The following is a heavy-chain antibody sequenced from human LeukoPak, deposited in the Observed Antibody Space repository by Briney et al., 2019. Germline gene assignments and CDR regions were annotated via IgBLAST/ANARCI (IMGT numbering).Heavy chain of an antibody. CDR3: ARRSVVTAINFDTFDI. Sequence: SSETLSLTCTVSGVSISSYYWNWIRQLPGMGLEWIGYIYSTGSTNYNPSLRGRVIISLDTSKNQFSLELSSVTAADTALYYCARRSVVTAINFDTFDIWGQGTMVTVSS. D-gene: IGHD2-21*02. CDR1: GVSISSYY. CDR2: IYSTGST. J-gene: IGHJ3*02. V-gene: IGHV4-59*08.